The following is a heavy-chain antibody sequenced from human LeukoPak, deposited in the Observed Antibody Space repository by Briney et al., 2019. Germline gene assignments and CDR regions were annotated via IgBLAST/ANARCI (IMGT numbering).Heavy chain of an antibody. CDR2: IKQDGSEK. Sequence: GGSLRLSCAASGFTFSSYWMSWVRQAPGKGLEWVANIKQDGSEKYYVDSVKGRFTISRDNAKNSLYLQMNSLRTEDTALYYCAKEQDSAMVFDYWGQGTLVTVSS. CDR1: GFTFSSYW. V-gene: IGHV3-7*03. D-gene: IGHD5-18*01. CDR3: AKEQDSAMVFDY. J-gene: IGHJ4*02.